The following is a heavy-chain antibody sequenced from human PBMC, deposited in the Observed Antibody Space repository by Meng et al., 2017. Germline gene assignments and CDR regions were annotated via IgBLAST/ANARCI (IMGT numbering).Heavy chain of an antibody. J-gene: IGHJ4*02. CDR3: ARDADWVIFDH. D-gene: IGHD3-9*01. V-gene: IGHV3-74*03. CDR2: INTDASIT. CDR1: GFTFSSYN. Sequence: GGSLRLSCAAPGFTFSSYNMHWVRQTPGEGLVWVLRINTDASITTYADSVKGRFTISRDDAKNTVYLQMNSLRAEDTAVYYCARDADWVIFDHWGQGALVTVSS.